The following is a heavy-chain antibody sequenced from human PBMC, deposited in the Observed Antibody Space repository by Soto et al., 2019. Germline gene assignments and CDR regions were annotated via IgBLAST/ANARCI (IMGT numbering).Heavy chain of an antibody. CDR1: GGSISPYY. CDR2: IYYTGPA. Sequence: PSETLSLTCTVSGGSISPYYWSWLRQSPGKGLEWLAYIYYTGPADYNPSLENRASLSVDTSTNRFSLELTSVTAADTAVYYCARQPVEGDYEYYFEYWGTGILVTVSS. J-gene: IGHJ4*02. CDR3: ARQPVEGDYEYYFEY. D-gene: IGHD4-17*01. V-gene: IGHV4-59*01.